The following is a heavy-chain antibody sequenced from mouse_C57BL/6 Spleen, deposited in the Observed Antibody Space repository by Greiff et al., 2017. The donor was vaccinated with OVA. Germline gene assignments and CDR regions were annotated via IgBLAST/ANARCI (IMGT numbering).Heavy chain of an antibody. CDR1: GFTFTDYE. J-gene: IGHJ2*01. Sequence: VQLQESGAELVRPGASVTLSCKASGFTFTDYEMHWVKQTPVHGLEWIGAIDPETGGTAYSQKFKGKALLTADTASSTAYMELRSLTSEDSAVYYCTRRYYFDYWGQGTTLTVSS. CDR2: IDPETGGT. V-gene: IGHV1-15*01. CDR3: TRRYYFDY.